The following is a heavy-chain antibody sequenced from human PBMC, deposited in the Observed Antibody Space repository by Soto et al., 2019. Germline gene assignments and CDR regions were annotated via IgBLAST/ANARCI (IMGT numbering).Heavy chain of an antibody. CDR1: GFIFSTYA. CDR2: VSGGGTT. Sequence: GGSLRLSCAASGFIFSTYAMGWVRQAPGKGLEWVSSVSGGGTTHYADSVKGRFSISRDNSKNTLYLQMNSLRVEDTAVYYCANDRQGGARSIWGTSRPPGLFESWGQGTLVTVSS. J-gene: IGHJ4*02. V-gene: IGHV3-23*01. D-gene: IGHD3-16*02. CDR3: ANDRQGGARSIWGTSRPPGLFES.